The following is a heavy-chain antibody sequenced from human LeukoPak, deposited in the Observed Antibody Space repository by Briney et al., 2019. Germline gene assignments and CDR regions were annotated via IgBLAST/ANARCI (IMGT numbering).Heavy chain of an antibody. CDR1: GFTFSSYS. CDR2: ISSSSSYI. D-gene: IGHD3-22*01. Sequence: PGGSLRLSCAASGFTFSSYSMNWVRQAPGKGLEWVSSISSSSSYIYYADSVKGRFTISRDNAKNSLYLQMNSLRAEDTAVYYCARVSGDSSGYYYWGQGTLVTVSS. CDR3: ARVSGDSSGYYY. V-gene: IGHV3-21*01. J-gene: IGHJ4*02.